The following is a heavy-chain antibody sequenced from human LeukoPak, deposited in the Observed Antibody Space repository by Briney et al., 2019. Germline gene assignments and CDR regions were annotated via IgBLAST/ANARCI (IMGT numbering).Heavy chain of an antibody. CDR1: GGSISSYY. J-gene: IGHJ3*02. CDR3: ARRNGYSLDAFDI. CDR2: IHYSGST. D-gene: IGHD5-24*01. V-gene: IGHV4-59*08. Sequence: PSETLSLTCTVSGGSISSYYWNWIRQPPGKGLESIGYIHYSGSTNSNPSLKSRVTISLDTYKNQFSLKLSSVTAADTAVYYCARRNGYSLDAFDIWGQGTMVTVSS.